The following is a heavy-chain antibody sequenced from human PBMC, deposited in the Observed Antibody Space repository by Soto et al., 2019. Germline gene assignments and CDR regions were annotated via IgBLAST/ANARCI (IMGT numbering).Heavy chain of an antibody. CDR2: IKSKTDGGTT. D-gene: IGHD3-22*01. CDR1: GFTFSNAW. Sequence: EVQLVESGGGLVKPGGSLRLSCAASGFTFSNAWMNWVRQAPGKGLQWVGRIKSKTDGGTTDYAAPVKGRFTVARDDSKNTLYLQMNSLKTEDTAVYYCTTDGRGISGLDYYYYGMDVWGQGTTVTVSS. J-gene: IGHJ6*02. V-gene: IGHV3-15*07. CDR3: TTDGRGISGLDYYYYGMDV.